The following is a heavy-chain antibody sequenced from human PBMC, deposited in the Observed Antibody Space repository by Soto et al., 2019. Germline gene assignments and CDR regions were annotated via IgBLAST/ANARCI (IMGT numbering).Heavy chain of an antibody. CDR3: ARSYYDSTGFAVDP. J-gene: IGHJ5*02. Sequence: PSETLSLTCTVSGGSISSSRYYWGWIRQPPGKGLEWIGFMYFGGSFNYNPSLTSRATISVETSKNQFSMKLTSVTASDTAVYYCARSYYDSTGFAVDPWGQGTLVSVS. V-gene: IGHV4-61*05. CDR2: MYFGGSF. CDR1: GGSISSSRYY. D-gene: IGHD3-22*01.